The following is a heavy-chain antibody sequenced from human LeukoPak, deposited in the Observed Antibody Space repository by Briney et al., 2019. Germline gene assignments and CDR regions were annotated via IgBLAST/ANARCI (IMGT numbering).Heavy chain of an antibody. V-gene: IGHV1-2*02. CDR1: GYTFTGYY. CDR2: INPNSGGT. Sequence: RGASVKVSCKASGYTFTGYYMRWVRQAPGQGLEWMGWINPNSGGTNYAQKFQGRVTMTRDTSISTAYMELSRLRSDDTAVYYCARGPFYYGSGSYLWFDPWGQGTLVTVSS. CDR3: ARGPFYYGSGSYLWFDP. J-gene: IGHJ5*02. D-gene: IGHD3-10*01.